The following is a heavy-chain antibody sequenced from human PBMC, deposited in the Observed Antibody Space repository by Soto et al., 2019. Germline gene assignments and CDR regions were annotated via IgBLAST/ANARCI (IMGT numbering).Heavy chain of an antibody. Sequence: GGSLRLSCAASGVPFRSYAMSWVRQAPGKGLEWVSAISGSGGSTYYADSVKGRFTISRDNSKNTLYLQMNSLRAEDTAVYYCAKGHDYEKYYYYYGMDVWGQGTTVTVSS. CDR3: AKGHDYEKYYYYYGMDV. J-gene: IGHJ6*02. D-gene: IGHD4-17*01. CDR1: GVPFRSYA. V-gene: IGHV3-23*01. CDR2: ISGSGGST.